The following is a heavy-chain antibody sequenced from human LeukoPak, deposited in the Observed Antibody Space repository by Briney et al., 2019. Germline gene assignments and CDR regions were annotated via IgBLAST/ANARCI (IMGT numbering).Heavy chain of an antibody. Sequence: ASVKASCKPSGYTFTSYDINWVRQATGQGLEWMGGMNPNSGNTGYAQKFQGRVTMTRNTSISTAYMELSSLRSEDTAVYYCVSGTTDYWGQGTLVTVSS. V-gene: IGHV1-8*01. CDR1: GYTFTSYD. J-gene: IGHJ4*02. D-gene: IGHD1-7*01. CDR3: VSGTTDY. CDR2: MNPNSGNT.